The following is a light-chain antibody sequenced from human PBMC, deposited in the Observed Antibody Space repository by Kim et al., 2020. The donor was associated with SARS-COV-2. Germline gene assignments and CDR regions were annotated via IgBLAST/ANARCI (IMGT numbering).Light chain of an antibody. CDR1: RSSSTI. Sequence: SLPRGATAPPSCRASRSSSTIVAWHQKKAEQAPRVLICGASAGAGGIPARSSGGAGRTEFTPTISKQQSEDVADYCCQQYSYWRTFGQGTRLEIK. V-gene: IGKV3D-15*01. CDR3: QQYSYWRT. CDR2: GAS. J-gene: IGKJ5*01.